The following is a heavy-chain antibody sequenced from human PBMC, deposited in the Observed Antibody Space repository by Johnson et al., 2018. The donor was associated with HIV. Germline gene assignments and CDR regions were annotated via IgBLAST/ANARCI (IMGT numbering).Heavy chain of an antibody. Sequence: VQLVESGGGLVQPGGSLRLSCPASGFTFSSSWMHWVRHAPGKGLAWVSRINSDGSSTSSADSVKVRITISRHNAKNTLYLQMNRLRAEDTALYYCAKDFGHDLVLVLYAPGVFDIWGQGTMVTVSS. CDR3: AKDFGHDLVLVLYAPGVFDI. CDR2: INSDGSST. D-gene: IGHD2-8*02. J-gene: IGHJ3*02. V-gene: IGHV3-74*01. CDR1: GFTFSSSW.